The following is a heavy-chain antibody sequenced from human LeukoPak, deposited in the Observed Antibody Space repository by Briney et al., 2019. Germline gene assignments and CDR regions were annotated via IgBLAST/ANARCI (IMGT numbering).Heavy chain of an antibody. D-gene: IGHD2-15*01. J-gene: IGHJ5*02. CDR1: GYTFTGYY. V-gene: IGHV1-2*02. CDR3: AREEKYCSGGSCYDENWFDP. Sequence: ASVKVSCKASGYTFTGYYMHWVRQAPGQGLEWMGWINPNSGGTNYAQKFQGRVTMTRDTSISTAYMELSRLRSDDTAVYYCAREEKYCSGGSCYDENWFDPWGQGTLVTVSS. CDR2: INPNSGGT.